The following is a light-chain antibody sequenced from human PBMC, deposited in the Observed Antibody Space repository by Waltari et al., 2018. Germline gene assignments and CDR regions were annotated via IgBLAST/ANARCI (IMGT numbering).Light chain of an antibody. CDR3: QQSFSSPCT. V-gene: IGKV1-39*01. J-gene: IGKJ1*01. Sequence: DIQMTQSPSSLSASVGDTVTVTCRARQNIRTHLNWYQQKPATAPTILIYAASTLHRGVPSRFSASASGTDFTLTVTNLQPEDFAVYFCQQSFSSPCTFGQGTKV. CDR1: QNIRTH. CDR2: AAS.